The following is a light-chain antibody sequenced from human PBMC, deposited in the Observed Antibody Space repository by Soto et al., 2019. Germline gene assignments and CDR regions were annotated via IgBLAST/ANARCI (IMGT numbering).Light chain of an antibody. CDR3: CSYAGGSTYV. V-gene: IGLV2-23*01. Sequence: QSVLTQPASVSGSPGQSITISCTGTSSDVGSYNLVSWYQQHPGKAPKLMIYEGSKRPSGVSNRFSGSKSGNTASLTISGLQAEDEADYYCCSYAGGSTYVFGTGTKGTVL. J-gene: IGLJ1*01. CDR2: EGS. CDR1: SSDVGSYNL.